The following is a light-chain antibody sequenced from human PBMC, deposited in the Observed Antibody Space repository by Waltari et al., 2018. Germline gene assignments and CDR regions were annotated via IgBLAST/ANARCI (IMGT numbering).Light chain of an antibody. J-gene: IGLJ1*01. Sequence: QSALTQPASVSGSPGQSITISFTGTSSDVGGYHYVSWYQHHPGKAPKLMIYDVNKRPSGVSDRFSGSKSGNTASLTISGLQTEDEADYYCTSYTSSSTYVFGIGTKVTVL. CDR2: DVN. CDR1: SSDVGGYHY. CDR3: TSYTSSSTYV. V-gene: IGLV2-14*03.